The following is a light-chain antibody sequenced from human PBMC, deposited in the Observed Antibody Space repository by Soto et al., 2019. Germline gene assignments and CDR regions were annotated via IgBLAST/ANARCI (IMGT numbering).Light chain of an antibody. V-gene: IGKV3-15*01. CDR2: GAS. CDR1: PSVSSN. J-gene: IGKJ1*01. CDR3: QQYNNWPLWT. Sequence: TQSPVTLSLSPGASAFLSGRDSPSVSSNLAWYQQKPGQAPRLLIYGASTRATGIPARFSGSGSGTEFTLTISSLQSEDFAVYYCQQYNNWPLWTFGQGTKVDIK.